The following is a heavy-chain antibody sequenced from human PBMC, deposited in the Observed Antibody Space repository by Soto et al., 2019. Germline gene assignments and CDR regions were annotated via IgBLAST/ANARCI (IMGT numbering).Heavy chain of an antibody. V-gene: IGHV1-3*01. CDR2: INAGNGNT. D-gene: IGHD6-13*01. J-gene: IGHJ5*02. CDR1: GYTFTSYA. Sequence: ASVKVSCKASGYTFTSYAMHWVRQAPGQRLEWMGWINAGNGNTKYSQKFQGRVTITRDTSASTAYMELSSLRSEDTAVYYCARGPPYSSSWLAEEPENWFDPCGQGTLLTVSS. CDR3: ARGPPYSSSWLAEEPENWFDP.